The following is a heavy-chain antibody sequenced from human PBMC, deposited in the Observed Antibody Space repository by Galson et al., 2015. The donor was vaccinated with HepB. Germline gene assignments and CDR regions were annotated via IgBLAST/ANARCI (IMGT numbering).Heavy chain of an antibody. J-gene: IGHJ4*02. V-gene: IGHV4-34*01. Sequence: SETLSLTCAVYGGSFSGYYWSWIRQPPGKGLEWIGEINHSGSTNYNPSLKSRVTISVDTSKNQFSLKLSSVTAADTAVYYCARGIPTGIAVAGTGNFDYWGQGTLVTVSS. D-gene: IGHD6-19*01. CDR2: INHSGST. CDR3: ARGIPTGIAVAGTGNFDY. CDR1: GGSFSGYY.